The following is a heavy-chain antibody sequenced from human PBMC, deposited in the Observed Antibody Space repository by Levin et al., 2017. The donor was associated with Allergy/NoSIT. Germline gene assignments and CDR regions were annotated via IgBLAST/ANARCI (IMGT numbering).Heavy chain of an antibody. J-gene: IGHJ4*02. V-gene: IGHV3-30*18. CDR1: GFTFNNYG. CDR2: VLYDGNNK. D-gene: IGHD4-17*01. Sequence: LSLTCAASGFTFNNYGMHWVRQAPGKGLEWVAHVLYDGNNKNYADSVKGRFTISRDNSMNTLYLQMNSLRPDDTAVYYCAKVYRGNGDYHSFDYWGQGTPVTVSS. CDR3: AKVYRGNGDYHSFDY.